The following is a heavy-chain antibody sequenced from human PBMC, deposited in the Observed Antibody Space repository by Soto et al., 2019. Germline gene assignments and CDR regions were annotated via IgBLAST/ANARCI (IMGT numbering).Heavy chain of an antibody. D-gene: IGHD3-22*01. V-gene: IGHV4-59*12. CDR3: ASYSSHYYDSSGYYLTPLFDY. CDR1: GVSISSYY. CDR2: IYYSGST. J-gene: IGHJ4*02. Sequence: SLTCTVFGVSISSYYWIWIRQPPGKGLEWIGYIYYSGSTYYNPSLKSRVTISVDRSKTQFSLKLSSVTAAGTAVNYCASYSSHYYDSSGYYLTPLFDYWGQGTLVTVSS.